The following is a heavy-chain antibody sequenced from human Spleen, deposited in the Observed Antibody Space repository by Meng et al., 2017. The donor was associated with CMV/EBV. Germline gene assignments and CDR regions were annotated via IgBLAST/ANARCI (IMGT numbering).Heavy chain of an antibody. Sequence: CEPPGVIFNGKAIRWARQAQGRGLEWVSAISYDGTNKYYADSVMGRFTLSRDNSKNTVYLQMTRLRAEDTAVFYCARAYIRWYSDHWGQGTLVTVSS. D-gene: IGHD6-13*01. CDR2: ISYDGTNK. CDR1: GVIFNGKA. V-gene: IGHV3-30*04. CDR3: ARAYIRWYSDH. J-gene: IGHJ4*02.